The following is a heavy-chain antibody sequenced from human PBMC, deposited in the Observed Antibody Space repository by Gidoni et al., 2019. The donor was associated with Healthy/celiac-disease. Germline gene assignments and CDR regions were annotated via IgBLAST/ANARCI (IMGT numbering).Heavy chain of an antibody. J-gene: IGHJ5*02. CDR1: GYTFTGYY. CDR2: INPNSGGT. Sequence: QVQLVQSGAEVKKPGASVTVSCKASGYTFTGYYMPWVRQAPGQGLEWMGWINPNSGGTNYAQKFQGRVTMTRDTSISTAYMELSRLRSDDTAVYYCAREGYCSSTSCPLVSRGWFDPWGQGTLVTVSS. D-gene: IGHD2-2*01. V-gene: IGHV1-2*02. CDR3: AREGYCSSTSCPLVSRGWFDP.